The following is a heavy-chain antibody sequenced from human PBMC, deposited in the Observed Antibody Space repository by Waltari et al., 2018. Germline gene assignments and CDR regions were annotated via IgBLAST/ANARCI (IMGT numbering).Heavy chain of an antibody. D-gene: IGHD3-22*01. J-gene: IGHJ4*02. Sequence: QVHLVQSGAEVTKPGASVKVSCKASGYTFTAYAMHWVRQAPGQALEWMGLIHPNSGASNYAQKFQGRVTMTRDTSVSTVYMELSSLTSDDTAVYYCARGYYDSSGFYPFDYWGQGTLASVSS. CDR2: IHPNSGAS. CDR3: ARGYYDSSGFYPFDY. V-gene: IGHV1-2*02. CDR1: GYTFTAYA.